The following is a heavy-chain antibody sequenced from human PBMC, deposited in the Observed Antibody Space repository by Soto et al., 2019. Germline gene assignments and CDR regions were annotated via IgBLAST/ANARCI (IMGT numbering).Heavy chain of an antibody. Sequence: QLQLQESGPGLVKPSETLSLTCTVSGGSISSSSYYWGWIRQPPGKGLEWIGSIYYSGSTYYNPSLKSRVTISVDTSKNQFSLKLSSVTAADTAVYYCAASKGDIWGSSNRAYFDYWGQGTLVTVSS. V-gene: IGHV4-39*01. J-gene: IGHJ4*02. CDR1: GGSISSSSYY. D-gene: IGHD3-16*01. CDR3: AASKGDIWGSSNRAYFDY. CDR2: IYYSGST.